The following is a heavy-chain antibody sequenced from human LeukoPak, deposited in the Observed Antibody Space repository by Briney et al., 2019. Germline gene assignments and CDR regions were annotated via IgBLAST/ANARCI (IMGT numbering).Heavy chain of an antibody. Sequence: SETLSLTCTVSGGSISSSSYYWGWIRQPPGKGLEWIGEINHSGSTNYNPSLKSRVTISVDTSKNQFSLKLSSVTAADTAVYYCARSSQAPTTSRCLDYWGQGTLVTVSS. D-gene: IGHD1-1*01. J-gene: IGHJ4*02. CDR1: GGSISSSSYY. V-gene: IGHV4-39*07. CDR2: INHSGST. CDR3: ARSSQAPTTSRCLDY.